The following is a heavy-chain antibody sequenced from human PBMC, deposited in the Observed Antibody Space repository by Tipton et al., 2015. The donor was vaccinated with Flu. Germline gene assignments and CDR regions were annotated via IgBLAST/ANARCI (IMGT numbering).Heavy chain of an antibody. CDR1: GGSVSSGSYY. CDR2: IYYSGST. CDR3: AGGAPSVVVPAAEHAFDI. J-gene: IGHJ3*02. Sequence: TLSLTCTVSGGSVSSGSYYWSWIRQPPGKGLEWIGYIYYSGSTNYDPSLKSRVTISVDTSKNQFSLKLSSVTAADTAVYYCAGGAPSVVVPAAEHAFDIWGQGTMVTVSS. D-gene: IGHD2-2*01. V-gene: IGHV4-61*01.